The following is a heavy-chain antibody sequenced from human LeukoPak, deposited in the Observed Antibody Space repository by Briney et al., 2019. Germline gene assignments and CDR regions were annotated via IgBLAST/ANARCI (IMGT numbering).Heavy chain of an antibody. D-gene: IGHD6-13*01. CDR1: GFTVSNNY. Sequence: PGGSLRLSCTASGFTVSNNYMNWVRQAPGKGLEWVALIYSGGTTNYADSVKGRFTISRDSSKNTLYLQMTNVRVEDTAVYYCARDPPGIAASVSGGWGQGTLVTVSS. J-gene: IGHJ4*02. CDR3: ARDPPGIAASVSGG. CDR2: IYSGGTT. V-gene: IGHV3-53*01.